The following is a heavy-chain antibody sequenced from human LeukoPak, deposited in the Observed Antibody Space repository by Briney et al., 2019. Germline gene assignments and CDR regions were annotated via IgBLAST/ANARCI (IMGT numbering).Heavy chain of an antibody. V-gene: IGHV7-4-1*02. Sequence: ASVKVSCKASGYTFTGYYMHWVRQAPGQGLEWMGWINTNTGNPTYAQGFTGRFVFSLDTSVSTAYLQISSLKAEDTAVYYCASGDTRFLEWLSTNYYYYYYMDVWGKGTTVTVSS. CDR3: ASGDTRFLEWLSTNYYYYYYMDV. D-gene: IGHD3-3*01. CDR1: GYTFTGYY. CDR2: INTNTGNP. J-gene: IGHJ6*03.